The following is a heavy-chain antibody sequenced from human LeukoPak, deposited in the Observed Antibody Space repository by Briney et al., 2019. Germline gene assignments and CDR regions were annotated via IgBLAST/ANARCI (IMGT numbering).Heavy chain of an antibody. D-gene: IGHD3-22*01. CDR1: VYSFTSYG. CDR3: ARDPAEYYYDSSGYSNFDY. V-gene: IGHV1-18*01. J-gene: IGHJ4*02. Sequence: AAVKVSRKPSVYSFTSYGISWVRQAPGPGVEWVGWISHFIGNTNYAQKLQGRVTMTTDTSTSTAYMELRSLRSDDTAVYYCARDPAEYYYDSSGYSNFDYWGQGTLVTVYS. CDR2: ISHFIGNT.